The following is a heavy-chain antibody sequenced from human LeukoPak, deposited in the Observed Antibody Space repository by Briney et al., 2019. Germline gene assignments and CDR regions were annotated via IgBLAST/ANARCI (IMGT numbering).Heavy chain of an antibody. V-gene: IGHV3-7*05. J-gene: IGHJ3*02. CDR3: ARVKSGWSGRDAFDI. Sequence: GGSLRLSCAASGFTFNIYWMSWVRQAPGKGLEWVANIKEDGSEKYYVDSEKGRFTISRDNAKNSLYLQMNSLRTEDTAVYYCARVKSGWSGRDAFDIWGPGTRVTVSS. CDR1: GFTFNIYW. D-gene: IGHD6-19*01. CDR2: IKEDGSEK.